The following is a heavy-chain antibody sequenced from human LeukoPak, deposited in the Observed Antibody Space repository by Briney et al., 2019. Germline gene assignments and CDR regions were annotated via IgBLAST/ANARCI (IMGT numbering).Heavy chain of an antibody. CDR1: GFTFSSYA. CDR3: AKWWSYCSGGSCYPADY. J-gene: IGHJ4*02. CDR2: ISSNGGST. Sequence: PGGSLRLSCAASGFTFSSYAMHWVRQAPGKGLEYVSAISSNGGSTYYANSVKGRFTISRDNSKNTLYLQMNSLRAEDTAVYYCAKWWSYCSGGSCYPADYWGQGTLVTVSS. V-gene: IGHV3-64*01. D-gene: IGHD2-15*01.